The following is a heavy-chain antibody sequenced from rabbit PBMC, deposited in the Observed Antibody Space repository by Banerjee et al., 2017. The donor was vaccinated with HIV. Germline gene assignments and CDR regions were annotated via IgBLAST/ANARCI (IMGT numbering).Heavy chain of an antibody. CDR1: GLDFSSYS. J-gene: IGHJ4*01. CDR2: IDPVFGST. CDR3: VSDPGYYSSGWGTL. V-gene: IGHV1S7*01. D-gene: IGHD4-1*01. Sequence: QLVESGGGLVQPGGSLKLSCKASGLDFSSYSMNWVRQAPGKGLEWIGYIDPVFGSTYYASWVNGRFSISSPTAQNKLYLQLNSLTAAATAPYFCVSDPGYYSSGWGTLWGPGTLVPVS.